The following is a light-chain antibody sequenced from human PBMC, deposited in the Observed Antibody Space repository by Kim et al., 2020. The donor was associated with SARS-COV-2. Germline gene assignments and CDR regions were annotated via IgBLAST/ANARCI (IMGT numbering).Light chain of an antibody. V-gene: IGKV1-33*01. J-gene: IGKJ4*01. CDR2: DST. CDR3: HEYEELS. CDR1: QDIAKY. Sequence: DIQLTQSPSYLSASVGDRVTITRQASQDIAKYLNWYQQKPGGTPRLLVYDSTTLEVGVPSRFTGSGGGRDFSLTIRSLEPDDFATYYCHEYEELSFGGGTKVDIK.